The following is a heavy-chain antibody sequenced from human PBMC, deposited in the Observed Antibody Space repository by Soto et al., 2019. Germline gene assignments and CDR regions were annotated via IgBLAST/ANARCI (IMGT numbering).Heavy chain of an antibody. CDR1: GGTFSSYA. CDR3: ARAKGIQLWIDY. J-gene: IGHJ4*02. D-gene: IGHD5-18*01. CDR2: IIPIFGTA. V-gene: IGHV1-69*13. Sequence: SVKVSCKASGGTFSSYAISWVRQAPGQGLEWMGGIIPIFGTANYAQKFQGRVTITADESTSTAYMELSSLRSEDTAVYYCARAKGIQLWIDYWGQGTLVTVSS.